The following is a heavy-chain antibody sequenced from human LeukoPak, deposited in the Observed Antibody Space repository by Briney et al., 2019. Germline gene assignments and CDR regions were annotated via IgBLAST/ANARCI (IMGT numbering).Heavy chain of an antibody. J-gene: IGHJ4*02. Sequence: GGSLRLSCAASGFTFSSYAVSWVRQAPGKGLEWVSAISGSGGSTYYADSVKGRFTISRDNSKNTLYLQMNSLRAEDTAVYYCAKDPRVYSSSWSIDYWGQGTLVTVSS. CDR3: AKDPRVYSSSWSIDY. CDR1: GFTFSSYA. D-gene: IGHD6-13*01. CDR2: ISGSGGST. V-gene: IGHV3-23*01.